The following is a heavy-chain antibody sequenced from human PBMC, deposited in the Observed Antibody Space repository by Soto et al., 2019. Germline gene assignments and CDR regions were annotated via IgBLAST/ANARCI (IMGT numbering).Heavy chain of an antibody. D-gene: IGHD3-9*01. J-gene: IGHJ4*02. Sequence: QVHLVESGGDLVKPGGSLRLSCAASGFPFSDYYMSWIRQAPGKGLEWVSSIGSSSSYTNYADSVKGRFTISRDNAKNSLDLQMNSLRAEDTAVYYCARRRPTGYYNYWGQGTLVTVSA. CDR1: GFPFSDYY. CDR2: IGSSSSYT. CDR3: ARRRPTGYYNY. V-gene: IGHV3-11*05.